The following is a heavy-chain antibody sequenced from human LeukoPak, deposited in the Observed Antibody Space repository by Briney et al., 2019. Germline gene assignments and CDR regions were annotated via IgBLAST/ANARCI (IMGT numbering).Heavy chain of an antibody. CDR2: ISTTGTT. J-gene: IGHJ6*02. CDR3: ARDQPGGARGYYFGMDV. V-gene: IGHV4-30-4*01. D-gene: IGHD1-26*01. Sequence: SETLPLTCTVSGDSISRGDYYWSWLRQSPEKGLEWIGYISTTGTTFYNPSLKSRLIISLDTSKNHLSLNLRSVTAADTAVYYCARDQPGGARGYYFGMDVWGQGATVTVS. CDR1: GDSISRGDYY.